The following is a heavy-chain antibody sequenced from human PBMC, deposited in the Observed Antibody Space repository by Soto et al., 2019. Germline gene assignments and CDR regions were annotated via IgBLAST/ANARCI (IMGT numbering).Heavy chain of an antibody. CDR3: SKGEMSTIRNSFDP. D-gene: IGHD1-7*01. Sequence: HPGGSLRLSCTASGFNTRFYSLSWVRQTPGKGLEWVAALSRSGGATYYADSVRGRFTISRDASKDTLFLQMSNLRAEDTALYYCSKGEMSTIRNSFDPWGQGTLVTVS. J-gene: IGHJ5*02. CDR1: GFNTRFYS. CDR2: LSRSGGAT. V-gene: IGHV3-23*01.